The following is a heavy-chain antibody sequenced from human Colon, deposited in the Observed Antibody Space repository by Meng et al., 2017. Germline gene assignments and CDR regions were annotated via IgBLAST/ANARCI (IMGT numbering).Heavy chain of an antibody. D-gene: IGHD2-15*01. CDR2: ISYDGSKE. V-gene: IGHV3-30*04. CDR1: EFTFSSYA. J-gene: IGHJ5*02. CDR3: GGNRMVAAVYNWFDD. Sequence: GASLKISCTSSEFTFSSYAIHWVRQAPGKGLEWVAVISYDGSKEYYANFVKGRFTISHNNSKNTLFLQMNRRRAEDTVFYYCGGNRMVAAVYNWFDDWGQGTLVTVSS.